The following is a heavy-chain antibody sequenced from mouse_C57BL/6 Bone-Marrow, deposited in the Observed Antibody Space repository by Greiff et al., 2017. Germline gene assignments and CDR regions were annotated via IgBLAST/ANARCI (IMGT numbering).Heavy chain of an antibody. CDR2: ISYSGST. J-gene: IGHJ2*01. CDR3: ARYDYGSSYFDY. Sequence: EVKLVESGPGLAKPSPTLSLTCSVTGYSITSDYWNWIRKFPGNKLEYMGYISYSGSTYYNPSLKSRISITQDTSKNQYYLQLNSVTTEDTATDYCARYDYGSSYFDYWGQGTTLTVSS. V-gene: IGHV3-8*01. CDR1: GYSITSDY. D-gene: IGHD1-1*01.